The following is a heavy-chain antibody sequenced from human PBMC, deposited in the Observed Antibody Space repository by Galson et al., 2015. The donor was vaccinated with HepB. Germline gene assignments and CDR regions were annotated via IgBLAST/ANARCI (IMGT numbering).Heavy chain of an antibody. CDR2: IDWDDDK. Sequence: PALVKPTQTLTLTCTFSGFSLSTSGMCVSWIRQPPGKALEWLALIDWDDDKYYSTSLKTRLTISKDTSKNQVVLTMTNMDPVDTATYYCARSRFYSSGRSFDYWGQGALVTVSS. CDR3: ARSRFYSSGRSFDY. V-gene: IGHV2-70*01. CDR1: GFSLSTSGMC. D-gene: IGHD6-19*01. J-gene: IGHJ4*02.